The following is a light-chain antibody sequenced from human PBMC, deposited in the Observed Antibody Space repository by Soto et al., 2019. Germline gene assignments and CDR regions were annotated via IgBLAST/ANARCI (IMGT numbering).Light chain of an antibody. CDR2: RNN. CDR1: SSNIGSNY. V-gene: IGLV1-47*01. CDR3: AAWDDSLSGVV. J-gene: IGLJ2*01. Sequence: QPVLTQPPSASGTPGQRVTISCSGSSSNIGSNYVFWYQHLPGTAPKLLIYRNNQRPSGVPDRFSGSKSGTSASLAISGLRYEDETDYYCAAWDDSLSGVVFGGGTKLTVL.